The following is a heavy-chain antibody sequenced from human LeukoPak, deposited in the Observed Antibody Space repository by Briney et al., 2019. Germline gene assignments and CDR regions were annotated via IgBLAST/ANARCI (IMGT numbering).Heavy chain of an antibody. Sequence: PGGSLRLSCAASGFMFSKSWMHWVRQVPGKGLVWVARIYNDGSTTNYADSVKGRFTISRDNAKNTLNLQMNSLRAEDTAVYYCARDLGQYYDTSDNWFDPWGQGTLVTVSS. V-gene: IGHV3-74*01. CDR2: IYNDGSTT. J-gene: IGHJ5*02. D-gene: IGHD3-22*01. CDR3: ARDLGQYYDTSDNWFDP. CDR1: GFMFSKSW.